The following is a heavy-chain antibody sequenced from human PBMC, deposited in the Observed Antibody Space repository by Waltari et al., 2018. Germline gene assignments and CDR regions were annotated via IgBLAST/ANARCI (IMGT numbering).Heavy chain of an antibody. D-gene: IGHD3-9*01. CDR3: ARNDILTGYFEYYYYGMDV. Sequence: EVQLVESGGGLVQPGGSLRLSCAASGFPFSSYEMNWVRQAPGKGLEWVSYISSSGSTIYYADSVKGRFTISRDNAKNSLYLQMNSLRAEDTAVYYCARNDILTGYFEYYYYGMDVWGQGTTVTVSS. V-gene: IGHV3-48*03. CDR2: ISSSGSTI. CDR1: GFPFSSYE. J-gene: IGHJ6*02.